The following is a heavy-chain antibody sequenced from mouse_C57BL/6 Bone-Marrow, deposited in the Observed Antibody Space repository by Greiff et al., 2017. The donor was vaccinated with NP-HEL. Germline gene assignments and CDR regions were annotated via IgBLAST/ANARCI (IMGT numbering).Heavy chain of an antibody. V-gene: IGHV1-4*01. CDR3: ASPYYYGSSYRYFDV. J-gene: IGHJ1*03. CDR1: GYTFTSYT. D-gene: IGHD1-1*01. CDR2: INPSSGYT. Sequence: QVQLKESGAELARPGASVKMSCKASGYTFTSYTMHWVKQRPGQGLEWIGYINPSSGYTKYNQKFKDKATLTADKSSSTAYMQLSSLTSEDSAVYYCASPYYYGSSYRYFDVWGTGTTVTVSS.